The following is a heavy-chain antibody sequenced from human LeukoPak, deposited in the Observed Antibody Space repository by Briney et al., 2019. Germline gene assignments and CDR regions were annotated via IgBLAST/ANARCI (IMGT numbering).Heavy chain of an antibody. Sequence: ASVKVSCRASGYTFTSYAMHWVRQAPGQRLEWMGWINAGNGNTKYSQKFQGRVTITRDTSASTAYMELSSLRSEDTAVYYCARSYDSSGFLLYYFDYWGQGTLVTVSS. CDR2: INAGNGNT. CDR1: GYTFTSYA. D-gene: IGHD3-22*01. V-gene: IGHV1-3*01. J-gene: IGHJ4*02. CDR3: ARSYDSSGFLLYYFDY.